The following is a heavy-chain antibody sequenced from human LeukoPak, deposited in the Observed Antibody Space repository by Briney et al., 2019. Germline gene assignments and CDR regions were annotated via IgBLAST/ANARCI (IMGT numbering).Heavy chain of an antibody. J-gene: IGHJ4*02. CDR2: INHSGST. D-gene: IGHD2-2*01. CDR3: ASAGGFCSSTSCSLDY. Sequence: PSETLSLTCAVYGGSFSGYYWSWIRQPPGKGLEWIGEINHSGSTNYNPSLKSQVTISVDTSKNQFSLKLSSVTAADTAVYYCASAGGFCSSTSCSLDYWGQGTLVTVSS. CDR1: GGSFSGYY. V-gene: IGHV4-34*01.